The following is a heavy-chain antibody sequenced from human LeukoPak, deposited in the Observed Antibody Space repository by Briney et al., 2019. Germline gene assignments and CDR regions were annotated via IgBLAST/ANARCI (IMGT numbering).Heavy chain of an antibody. D-gene: IGHD3-3*01. J-gene: IGHJ3*02. Sequence: SETLSLTCTVSGGSISDYFWSWIRQPAGKGLEWIGRIYSSGRTTNYSPSLSSRVTMSVDTSKNQFSLILTSVTAADTAVYYCARVHRIMFFGVGRWGGFDIWGQGTTVTVSS. CDR3: ARVHRIMFFGVGRWGGFDI. CDR2: IYSSGRTT. CDR1: GGSISDYF. V-gene: IGHV4-4*07.